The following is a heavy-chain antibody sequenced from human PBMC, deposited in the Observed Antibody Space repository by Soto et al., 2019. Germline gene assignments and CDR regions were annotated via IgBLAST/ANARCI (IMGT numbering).Heavy chain of an antibody. D-gene: IGHD2-15*01. V-gene: IGHV3-23*01. Sequence: EVQVLESGGGLVQPGGSLRLSCEGSGFTVSSHAMTWIRQAPGKGPEWVSTITADGGTYYADSVKGRFAMSRDTSEKILYLQMNSLGAEDTAAYYCAPHVSCSGGSCQYDAFAIR. J-gene: IGHJ3*02. CDR2: ITADGGT. CDR1: GFTVSSHA. CDR3: APHVSCSGGSCQYDAFAI.